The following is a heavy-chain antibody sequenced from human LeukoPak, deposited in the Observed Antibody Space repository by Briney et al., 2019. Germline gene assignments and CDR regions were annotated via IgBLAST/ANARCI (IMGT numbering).Heavy chain of an antibody. V-gene: IGHV1-69*04. CDR1: GGTFISYA. D-gene: IGHD5-18*01. J-gene: IGHJ6*02. CDR2: IIPILGIA. CDR3: ARDMDTAMVTNYYYGKDV. Sequence: SVKVSCKASGGTFISYAISWVRQAPGQGLEWMGRIIPILGIANYAQKFQGRVTITADKSTSTAYMELSSLRSEDTAVYYCARDMDTAMVTNYYYGKDVWGQGTTVTVSS.